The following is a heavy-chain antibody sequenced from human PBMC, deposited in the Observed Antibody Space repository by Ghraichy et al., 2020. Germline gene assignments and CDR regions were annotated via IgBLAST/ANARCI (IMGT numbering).Heavy chain of an antibody. J-gene: IGHJ4*02. CDR1: GFTFSSYS. Sequence: GESLNISCAASGFTFSSYSMNWVRQAPGKGLEWVSSISSTSSYIYYADSVKGRFTISRDNAKNSLYLQMNSLRAEDTAVYYCARSRDGYNFDLSYWGQGTLVTVSS. CDR2: ISSTSSYI. V-gene: IGHV3-21*01. D-gene: IGHD5-24*01. CDR3: ARSRDGYNFDLSY.